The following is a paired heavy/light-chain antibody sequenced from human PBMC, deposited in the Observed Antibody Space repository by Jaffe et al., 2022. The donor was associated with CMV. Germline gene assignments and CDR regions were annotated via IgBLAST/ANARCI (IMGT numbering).Light chain of an antibody. V-gene: IGKV1-39*01. J-gene: IGKJ2*01. Sequence: DIQLTQSPSSLSASVGDRVTITCQASHDIGSYLNWYHHKPGKAPQLLIYGAVSLQSGVTSRFSGSKSGTDFTLTISSLQPEDLGTYYCQQSYSTPLTFGQGTKLDIK. CDR3: QQSYSTPLT. CDR2: GAV. CDR1: HDIGSY.
Heavy chain of an antibody. CDR2: IKEDGSEK. Sequence: EVQVVESGGGLVQPGGSLRLSCAASGFTFSKYWMSWVRQAPGKGLEWMASIKEDGSEKSYVDSVKGRFTISRDNDKNSLFLQMNSLRGDDTAIYYCVRGPGAAFDYWGQGTPVTVSS. CDR3: VRGPGAAFDY. D-gene: IGHD6-13*01. J-gene: IGHJ4*02. V-gene: IGHV3-7*03. CDR1: GFTFSKYW.